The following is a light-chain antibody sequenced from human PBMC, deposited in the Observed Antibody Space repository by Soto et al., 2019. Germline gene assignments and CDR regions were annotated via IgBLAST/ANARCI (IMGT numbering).Light chain of an antibody. CDR2: DGS. J-gene: IGLJ1*01. Sequence: SYELTQPPSVSVAPGQTARITCEGNNIATKSVHWYQQKPGQAPVLVVYDGSDRPSGIPDRFSGSNSGNTATLTISRVEAGDEADYYCQVWDALSDHYVFGTGTKVPS. CDR3: QVWDALSDHYV. V-gene: IGLV3-21*02. CDR1: NIATKS.